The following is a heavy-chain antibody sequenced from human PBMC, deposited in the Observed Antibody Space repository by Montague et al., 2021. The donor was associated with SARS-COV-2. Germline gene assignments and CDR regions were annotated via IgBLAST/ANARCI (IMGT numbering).Heavy chain of an antibody. V-gene: IGHV4-34*01. J-gene: IGHJ5*02. D-gene: IGHD2-2*01. CDR3: ARHLVYCSSTSCYEGRFDP. CDR1: GGSSSGDN. Sequence: SETLSLTCAVYGGSSSGDNWSWIRQPPGKGLEWIGSIYYSGSTYYNPSLKSRVTISVDTSKNQFSLKLSSVTAADTAVYYCARHLVYCSSTSCYEGRFDPWGQGTLVTVSS. CDR2: IYYSGST.